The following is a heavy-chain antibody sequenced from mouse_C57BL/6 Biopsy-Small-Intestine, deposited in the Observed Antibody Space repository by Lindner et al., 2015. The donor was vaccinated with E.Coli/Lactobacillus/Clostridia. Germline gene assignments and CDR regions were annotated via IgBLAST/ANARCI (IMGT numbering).Heavy chain of an antibody. J-gene: IGHJ3*01. D-gene: IGHD2-4*01. CDR2: VYLGSGST. V-gene: IGHV1-55*01. Sequence: VQLQESGAELVEPGTSVKMSCEASGYTFTNYWITWVKQRPGQGLEWIGDVYLGSGSTNFNEKFKSKATLTVDTSSTTTYMQLSSLTSGDSAVYYCAIFFYDYDGAYWGQGTLVTVSA. CDR3: AIFFYDYDGAY. CDR1: GYTFTNYW.